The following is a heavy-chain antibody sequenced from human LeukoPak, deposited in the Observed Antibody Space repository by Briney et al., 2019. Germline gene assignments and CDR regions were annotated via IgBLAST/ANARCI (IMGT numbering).Heavy chain of an antibody. CDR2: IIPILGIA. V-gene: IGHV1-69*04. Sequence: SVKVSCKASGGTFSSYAISWVRQAPGQGLEWMGRIIPILGIANYAQKFQGRVTIIADKSTSTAYMELSSLRSEDTAVYYCARDSLGSGSEYYGMDVWGQGTTVTVSS. D-gene: IGHD3-10*01. CDR1: GGTFSSYA. J-gene: IGHJ6*02. CDR3: ARDSLGSGSEYYGMDV.